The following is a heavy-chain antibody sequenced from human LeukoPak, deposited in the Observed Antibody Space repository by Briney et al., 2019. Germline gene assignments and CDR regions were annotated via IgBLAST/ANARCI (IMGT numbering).Heavy chain of an antibody. D-gene: IGHD3-22*01. CDR1: VFTFSSYV. CDR3: ARSGHISMLVVVRLIDY. V-gene: IGHV3-23*01. J-gene: IGHJ4*02. CDR2: ISNSSGST. Sequence: GGSLRLSCAASVFTFSSYVMNWVRQAPGKGLEWVSAISNSSGSTYYADSLKGGFTISRENSKNTLYLQMNSLRAGDTHVYYCARSGHISMLVVVRLIDYWGQGTLVTVSS.